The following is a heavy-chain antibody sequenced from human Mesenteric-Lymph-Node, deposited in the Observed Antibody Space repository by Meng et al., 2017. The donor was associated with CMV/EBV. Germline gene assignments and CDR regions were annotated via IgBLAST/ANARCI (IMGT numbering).Heavy chain of an antibody. Sequence: ASVQVSCKASGYTFTGYYMHWVRQAPGQGVEWMGWINPNSGGTNYAQKFQGRVTMTRDTSISTAYMELSRLRSDDTAVYYCAREGSRAGWSGYYTNWSDPWGQGTLVTVSS. D-gene: IGHD3-3*01. CDR1: GYTFTGYY. CDR3: AREGSRAGWSGYYTNWSDP. V-gene: IGHV1-2*02. CDR2: INPNSGGT. J-gene: IGHJ5*02.